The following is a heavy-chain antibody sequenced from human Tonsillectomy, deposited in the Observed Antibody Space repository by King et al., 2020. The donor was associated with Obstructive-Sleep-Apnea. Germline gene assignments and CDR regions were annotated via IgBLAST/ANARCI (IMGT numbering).Heavy chain of an antibody. J-gene: IGHJ4*02. CDR2: INSDGSTT. CDR1: GFTLSSYW. V-gene: IGHV3-74*01. CDR3: ARAMRGSFDY. D-gene: IGHD3-22*01. Sequence: VQLVESGGGLVQPGGSLRLSCAASGFTLSSYWMHWVRQAPGKGLVWVSRINSDGSTTNYADSVKGRFTISRDNAKNTLYLQMNSLGAEDTAVYYCARAMRGSFDYLGRGTLVTVPS.